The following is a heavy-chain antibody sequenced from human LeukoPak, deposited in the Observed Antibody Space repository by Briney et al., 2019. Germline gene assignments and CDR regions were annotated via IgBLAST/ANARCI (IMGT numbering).Heavy chain of an antibody. J-gene: IGHJ4*02. CDR3: ARTRGSDTKDY. D-gene: IGHD5-18*01. Sequence: GESLQISCKASGSSFTSYWIGWVRQLPGKGLEWMGIIYPGDSDTRYSPSFQGQVTISADKSISTAYLQWSSLKASDTAMYYCARTRGSDTKDYWGQGTLVTVSS. CDR1: GSSFTSYW. CDR2: IYPGDSDT. V-gene: IGHV5-51*01.